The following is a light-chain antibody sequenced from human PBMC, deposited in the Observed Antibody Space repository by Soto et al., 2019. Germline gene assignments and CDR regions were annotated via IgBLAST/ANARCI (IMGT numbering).Light chain of an antibody. J-gene: IGKJ1*01. V-gene: IGKV1-5*01. CDR2: DTS. Sequence: DIQMAQSPSTLSASMGARVTITCRPSDSIHRWLAWYQQKPGQAARLLIYDTSTLKSGVPSRFSGSGSGTEFNLTIANLQPDDFATYFCHQYNSYSWTFGQGTKV. CDR1: DSIHRW. CDR3: HQYNSYSWT.